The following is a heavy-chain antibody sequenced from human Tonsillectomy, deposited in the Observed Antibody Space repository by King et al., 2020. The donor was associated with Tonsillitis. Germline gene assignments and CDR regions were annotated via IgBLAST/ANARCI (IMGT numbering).Heavy chain of an antibody. CDR2: IYYSGST. Sequence: QLQESGPGLVKPSETLSLTCTVSGGSISSYYWSWIRQPPEKGLEWIGYIYYSGSTNYNPSLKSRVTISVDTSKNQFSLKLSSVTAADTAVYYCARDQNYYDSSGYYRGGFDYWGQGTLVTVSS. CDR3: ARDQNYYDSSGYYRGGFDY. V-gene: IGHV4-59*01. J-gene: IGHJ4*02. CDR1: GGSISSYY. D-gene: IGHD3-22*01.